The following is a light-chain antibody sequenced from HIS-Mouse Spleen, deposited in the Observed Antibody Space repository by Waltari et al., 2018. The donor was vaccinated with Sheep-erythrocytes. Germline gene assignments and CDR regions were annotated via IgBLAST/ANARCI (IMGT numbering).Light chain of an antibody. V-gene: IGLV3-1*01. CDR3: QAWDSSTAWNVV. J-gene: IGLJ2*01. CDR2: QDS. CDR1: KLGDKY. Sequence: SYELTQPPSVSVSPGQTASITCSGDKLGDKYACLYQQKPGQSPVLVIYQDSKRPSGIPSRFSGANSGSTATLTIGGTQAMDEDDYYCQAWDSSTAWNVVFGGGTKLTVL.